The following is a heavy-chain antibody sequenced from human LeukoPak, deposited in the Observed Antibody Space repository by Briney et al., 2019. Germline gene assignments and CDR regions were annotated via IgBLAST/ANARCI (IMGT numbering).Heavy chain of an antibody. CDR2: VYPPDSDV. CDR1: GYDLTNNW. D-gene: IGHD3-9*01. CDR3: ARRVLTGSDWFDP. V-gene: IGHV5-51*01. J-gene: IGHJ5*02. Sequence: GESLKISCKGVGYDLTNNWIGWVRQMPGKGLEWMGIVYPPDSDVRYSPSFQGQVTISVDKSISTAYLQWNSLKAADTAIYYCARRVLTGSDWFDPWGQGTLVTVTS.